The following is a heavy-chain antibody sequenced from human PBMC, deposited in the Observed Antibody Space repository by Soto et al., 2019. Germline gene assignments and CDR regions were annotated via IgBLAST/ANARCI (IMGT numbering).Heavy chain of an antibody. CDR1: GATFSNSA. Sequence: QVQLVQSGAEVKKPGSSVKVSCKASGATFSNSAISWVRQAPGQGLEWMGGIIPFFGTENYAQKFQGRVTITADESTSKSYMELISMRSGDSAVYYCAREKAATGPLHYWGQGTLVTVSS. D-gene: IGHD6-13*01. V-gene: IGHV1-69*01. CDR3: AREKAATGPLHY. J-gene: IGHJ4*02. CDR2: IIPFFGTE.